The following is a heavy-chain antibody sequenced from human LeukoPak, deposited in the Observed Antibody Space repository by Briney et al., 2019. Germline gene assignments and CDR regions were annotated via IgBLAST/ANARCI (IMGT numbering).Heavy chain of an antibody. D-gene: IGHD5-24*01. CDR3: ARVGGGGYNYEAFDI. V-gene: IGHV3-21*01. J-gene: IGHJ3*02. CDR1: GFTFGSYS. CDR2: ISSSSSYI. Sequence: GGSLRLSCAASGFTFGSYSMNWVRQAPGKGLEWVSSISSSSSYIYYADSVKGRFTISRDNAKNSLYLQMNSLRAEDTAVYYCARVGGGGYNYEAFDIWGQGTMVTVSS.